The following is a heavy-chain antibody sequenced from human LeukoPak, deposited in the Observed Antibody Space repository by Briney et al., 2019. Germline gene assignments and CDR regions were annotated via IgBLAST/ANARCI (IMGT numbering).Heavy chain of an antibody. V-gene: IGHV1-69*01. CDR1: GGTFSSYA. J-gene: IGHJ4*02. D-gene: IGHD5-18*01. CDR3: ARSIPRGYSYGNKYYFDY. CDR2: IIPIFGTA. Sequence: SVKVSCKASGGTFSSYAISWVRQAPGQGLEWMGGIIPIFGTANYAQKFQGRVTITADESTSTAYMELSSLRSEDTAVYYRARSIPRGYSYGNKYYFDYWGQGTLVTVSS.